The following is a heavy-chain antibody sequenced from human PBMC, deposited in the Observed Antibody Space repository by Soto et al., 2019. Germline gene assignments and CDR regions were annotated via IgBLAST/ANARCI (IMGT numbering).Heavy chain of an antibody. CDR2: INAGNGNT. Sequence: RLEWMGWINAGNGNTKYPQKFQGRVTITRDTSASTAYMELSSLRSEDTAVYYCARSTSSSWHFSYYFDYWGQGTLVTVSS. CDR3: ARSTSSSWHFSYYFDY. J-gene: IGHJ4*02. D-gene: IGHD6-13*01. V-gene: IGHV1-3*01.